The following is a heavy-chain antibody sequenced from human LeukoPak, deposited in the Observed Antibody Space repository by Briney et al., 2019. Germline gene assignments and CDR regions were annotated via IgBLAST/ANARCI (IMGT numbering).Heavy chain of an antibody. Sequence: SVKVSCKASGGTFSSYAISWVRQAPGQGLEWMGGIIPIFGTANYAQKFQGRVTITADNSTSTAYMELSSLRSEDTAVYYCARDPNLGYCSSTSCYPPDWGQGTLVTVSS. CDR1: GGTFSSYA. J-gene: IGHJ4*02. D-gene: IGHD2-2*01. CDR2: IIPIFGTA. V-gene: IGHV1-69*06. CDR3: ARDPNLGYCSSTSCYPPD.